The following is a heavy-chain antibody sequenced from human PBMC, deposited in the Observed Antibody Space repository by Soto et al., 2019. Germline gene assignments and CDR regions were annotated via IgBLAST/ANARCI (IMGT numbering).Heavy chain of an antibody. Sequence: EIQVVESGGGLVQPGGSLRLSCATSGFIFTNYGMNWVRQAPGKGLEWISYIHVRSDIIYYADSVKGRFTISRDNAKSSLYLQMNSLRAEDTAVYYCAPLINYWGQGTLVTVSS. CDR3: APLINY. J-gene: IGHJ4*02. V-gene: IGHV3-48*03. CDR2: IHVRSDII. CDR1: GFIFTNYG.